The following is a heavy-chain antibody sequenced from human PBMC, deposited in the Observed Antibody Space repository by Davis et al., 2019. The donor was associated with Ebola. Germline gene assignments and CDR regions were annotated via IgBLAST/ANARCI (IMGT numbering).Heavy chain of an antibody. J-gene: IGHJ6*02. CDR2: ISGSGGST. CDR1: GFTFSSYA. Sequence: GESLKISCAASGFTFSSYAMSWVRQAPGKGLEWVSAISGSGGSTYYADSVKGRFTISRDNSKNTLYLQMNSLRAEDTAVYYCARERFLEWLSYYGMDVWGQGTTVTVSS. CDR3: ARERFLEWLSYYGMDV. D-gene: IGHD3-3*01. V-gene: IGHV3-23*01.